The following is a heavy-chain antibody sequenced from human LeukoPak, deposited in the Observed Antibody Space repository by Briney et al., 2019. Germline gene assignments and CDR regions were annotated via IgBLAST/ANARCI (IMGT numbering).Heavy chain of an antibody. CDR3: AKDRFRTFGSTPDY. Sequence: GGSLRLSCAASGFTYSNYDMHWVRQAPGKGLEWVTFILYDGSNEYYADSVKGRFTISRDNSKNTLYLQMNSLRAEDTAVYYCAKDRFRTFGSTPDYWGQGTLVTVSS. CDR1: GFTYSNYD. J-gene: IGHJ4*02. CDR2: ILYDGSNE. V-gene: IGHV3-30*02. D-gene: IGHD3-16*01.